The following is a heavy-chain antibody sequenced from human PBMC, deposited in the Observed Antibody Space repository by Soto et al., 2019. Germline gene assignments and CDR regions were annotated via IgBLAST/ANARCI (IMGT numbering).Heavy chain of an antibody. D-gene: IGHD3-9*01. CDR2: IRSKVYGGTT. CDR1: GFTFGDDA. CDR3: TRVGYDILTGYYLTHSYYMDV. V-gene: IGHV3-49*03. J-gene: IGHJ6*03. Sequence: PGGSLRLSCTASGFTFGDDAMSWFRQAPGKGLEWVGFIRSKVYGGTTEYAASVKGRFTISRDDSKSIAYLQMHSLKTEDTAVYYCTRVGYDILTGYYLTHSYYMDVWGKGTTVTVSS.